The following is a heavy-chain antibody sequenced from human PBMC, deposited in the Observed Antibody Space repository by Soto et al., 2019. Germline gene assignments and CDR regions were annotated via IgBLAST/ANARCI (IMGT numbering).Heavy chain of an antibody. J-gene: IGHJ4*02. D-gene: IGHD4-17*01. CDR3: AKDRGFKMTTSWIFDY. CDR1: GFTFSSYG. CDR2: ISYDGSNK. V-gene: IGHV3-30*18. Sequence: GGSLRLSCAASGFTFSSYGMHWVRQAPGKGLEWVAVISYDGSNKYYADSVKGRFTISRDNSKNTLYLQMNSLRAEDTAVYYCAKDRGFKMTTSWIFDYWGQGTLVTVSS.